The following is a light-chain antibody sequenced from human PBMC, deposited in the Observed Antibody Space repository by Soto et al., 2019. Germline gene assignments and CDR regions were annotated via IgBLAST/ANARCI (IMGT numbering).Light chain of an antibody. J-gene: IGKJ2*01. CDR2: WAS. Sequence: DIVMTQSPDSLAVSLGERATINCKSSQSVLYSSNNKNYLAWYQQKPGQPPKLLISWASTRESGVPDRFSGSGSGTDFTLTISSLQAEDVAVYYCRQCYSTPFTFGQGTKLEIK. V-gene: IGKV4-1*01. CDR1: QSVLYSSNNKNY. CDR3: RQCYSTPFT.